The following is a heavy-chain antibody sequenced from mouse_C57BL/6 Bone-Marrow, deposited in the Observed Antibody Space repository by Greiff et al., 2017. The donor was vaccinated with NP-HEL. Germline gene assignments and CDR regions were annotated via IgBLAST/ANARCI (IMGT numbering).Heavy chain of an antibody. CDR1: GFNIKEDY. J-gene: IGHJ3*01. V-gene: IGHV14-4*01. CDR2: IDPENGDT. Sequence: EVKLVESGAELVRPGASVKLSCTASGFNIKEDYMHWVKQRPEQGLEWIGWIDPENGDTEYASKFQGKATITADTSSNTAYLQLSSLTSEDTAVYYCTTYGAYWGQGTLVTVSA. CDR3: TTYGAY. D-gene: IGHD1-1*01.